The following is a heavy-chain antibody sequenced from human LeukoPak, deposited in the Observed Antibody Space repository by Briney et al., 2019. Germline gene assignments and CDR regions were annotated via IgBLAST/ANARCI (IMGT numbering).Heavy chain of an antibody. V-gene: IGHV5-51*01. CDR1: GYSFTSYW. CDR2: IYPGDSDT. D-gene: IGHD6-19*01. J-gene: IGHJ4*02. Sequence: HGESLKISCKGSGYSFTSYWIGWVRQLPGKGLEWMGIIYPGDSDTRYSPSFQGQVTISADKSISTAYLQWSSLKASDTAMYYCARLTEVAVYYFDYWGQGTLVTVSS. CDR3: ARLTEVAVYYFDY.